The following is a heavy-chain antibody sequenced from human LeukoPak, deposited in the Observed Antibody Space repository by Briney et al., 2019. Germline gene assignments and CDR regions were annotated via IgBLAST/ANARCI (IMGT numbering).Heavy chain of an antibody. CDR1: GFTVSSNY. D-gene: IGHD3-10*01. Sequence: GGSLRLSCAASGFTVSSNYMSWVRQAPGKGLEWVSVIYSGGSTYYADSVKGRFTISRDNSKSTLYLQMNSLRAEDTAVYYCAREQIWFGETIDYWGQGTLVTVSS. CDR2: IYSGGST. CDR3: AREQIWFGETIDY. V-gene: IGHV3-53*01. J-gene: IGHJ4*02.